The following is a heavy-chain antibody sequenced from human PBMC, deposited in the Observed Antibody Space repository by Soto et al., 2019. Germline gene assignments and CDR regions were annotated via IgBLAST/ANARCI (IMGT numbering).Heavy chain of an antibody. CDR3: ARSWELRREFDY. V-gene: IGHV1-69*01. D-gene: IGHD1-26*01. CDR1: GGTFRSYA. J-gene: IGHJ4*02. CDR2: LIPIFGTA. Sequence: QVQLVQSGAEVKKPGSSVKVSCKASGGTFRSYAISWVRQAPGQGLEWMGGLIPIFGTANYAQKFQGRVTITADESTSTAYMELSSLISEDTAVYDCARSWELRREFDYWGQGTLVTVSS.